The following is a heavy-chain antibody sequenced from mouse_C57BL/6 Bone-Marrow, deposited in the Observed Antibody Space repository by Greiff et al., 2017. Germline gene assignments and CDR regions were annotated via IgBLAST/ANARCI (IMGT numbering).Heavy chain of an antibody. CDR3: AREVVASDWYFDV. CDR1: GYTFTNYW. V-gene: IGHV1-63*01. D-gene: IGHD1-1*01. J-gene: IGHJ1*03. Sequence: VKLMESGAELVRPGTSVKMSCKASGYTFTNYWIGWAKQRPGHGLEWIGDIYPGGGYTNYNEKLKGKATLTADKSSSTAYMQFSSLTSEDSAIYYCAREVVASDWYFDVGGTGTTVTVSS. CDR2: IYPGGGYT.